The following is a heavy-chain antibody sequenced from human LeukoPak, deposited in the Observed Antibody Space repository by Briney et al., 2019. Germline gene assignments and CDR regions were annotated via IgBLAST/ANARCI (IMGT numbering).Heavy chain of an antibody. CDR1: GYTFTSYG. CDR3: AREVAAAGTRAFDI. J-gene: IGHJ3*02. D-gene: IGHD6-13*01. Sequence: ASVKVSCKASGYTFTSYGISWLRQAPGQGLEWMGWISAYNVNTNYAQKLEARVTMTTDTSTSTAYMELSSLRSEDTAVYYCAREVAAAGTRAFDIWGQGTMVTVSS. CDR2: ISAYNVNT. V-gene: IGHV1-18*01.